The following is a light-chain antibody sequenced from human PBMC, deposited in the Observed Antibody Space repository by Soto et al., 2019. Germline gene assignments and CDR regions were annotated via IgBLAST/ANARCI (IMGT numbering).Light chain of an antibody. J-gene: IGKJ1*01. V-gene: IGKV1-5*01. Sequence: DIQMTQSPSTLPASVGDRVTITCRASQSISSWLAWYQQKPGKAPKLPIYDASSLESGVPSRFSGSGSGTEFTLPISSLQPDDFATYYCQQYNSYLWTFGQGTKVDIK. CDR3: QQYNSYLWT. CDR2: DAS. CDR1: QSISSW.